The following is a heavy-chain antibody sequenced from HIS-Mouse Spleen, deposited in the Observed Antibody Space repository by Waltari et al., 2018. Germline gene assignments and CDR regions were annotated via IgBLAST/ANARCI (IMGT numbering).Heavy chain of an antibody. J-gene: IGHJ4*02. V-gene: IGHV3-30*04. D-gene: IGHD6-19*01. CDR3: ARAGDSSGWRDFDY. Sequence: QVQLVESGGGVVQPGRSRRLSCAASGFTSSSYARHWVRQAPGKGLEWVAVISYDGSNKYYADSVKGRFTISRDNSKNTLYLQMNSLRAEDTAVYYCARAGDSSGWRDFDYWGQGTLVTVSS. CDR1: GFTSSSYA. CDR2: ISYDGSNK.